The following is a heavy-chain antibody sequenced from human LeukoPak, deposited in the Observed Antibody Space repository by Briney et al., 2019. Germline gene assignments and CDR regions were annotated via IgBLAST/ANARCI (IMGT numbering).Heavy chain of an antibody. CDR2: IRYDGSNK. D-gene: IGHD6-13*01. CDR3: AKQAAQYLGYSGRTGTSPS. Sequence: GGSLRLSCAASGFTFSSYGMHWVRQAPGKGLEWVAFIRYDGSNKYYADSVKGRFTISRDNSKNTLYLQMNSLRAEDTAVYYCAKQAAQYLGYSGRTGTSPSWGQGTLVTISS. V-gene: IGHV3-30*02. J-gene: IGHJ5*02. CDR1: GFTFSSYG.